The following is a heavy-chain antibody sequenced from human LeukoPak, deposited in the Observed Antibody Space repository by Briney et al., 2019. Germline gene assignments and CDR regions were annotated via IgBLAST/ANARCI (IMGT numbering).Heavy chain of an antibody. J-gene: IGHJ4*02. D-gene: IGHD6-19*01. CDR3: AREATWGQWYFDH. CDR2: IAADGGVK. V-gene: IGHV3-30*03. Sequence: GGSLRLSCVASGITFSSHGMDWVRQAPGKGLEWVAVIAADGGVKHYADSVKGRFTLSRDNSKNTLYLQMNSLSVEDTAVYYCAREATWGQWYFDHWGQGTPVTVSS. CDR1: GITFSSHG.